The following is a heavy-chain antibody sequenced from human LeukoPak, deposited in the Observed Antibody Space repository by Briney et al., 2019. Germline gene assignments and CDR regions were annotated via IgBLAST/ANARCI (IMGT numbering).Heavy chain of an antibody. CDR2: ISSSSSYI. CDR1: GFTFKNYA. V-gene: IGHV3-21*01. CDR3: ARFGGGWRDY. D-gene: IGHD6-19*01. Sequence: GGSLRLSCVVSGFTFKNYAMSWVRQAPGKGLEWVSSISSSSSYIYYADSVKGRFTISRDNAKNSLYLQMNSLRAEDTAVYYCARFGGGWRDYWGQGTLVTVSS. J-gene: IGHJ4*02.